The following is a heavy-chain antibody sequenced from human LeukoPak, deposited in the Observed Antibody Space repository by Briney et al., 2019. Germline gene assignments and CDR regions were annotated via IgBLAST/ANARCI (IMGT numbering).Heavy chain of an antibody. D-gene: IGHD4-17*01. CDR3: ARGRDDYGDLGPYYYMDV. J-gene: IGHJ6*03. CDR2: MNPNSGNT. V-gene: IGHV1-8*01. CDR1: GYTFTSYY. Sequence: ASVKVSCKASGYTFTSYYMHWVRQATGQGLEWMGWMNPNSGNTGYAQKFQGRVTMTRNTSISTAYMELSSLRSEDTAVYYCARGRDDYGDLGPYYYMDVWGKGTTVTVSS.